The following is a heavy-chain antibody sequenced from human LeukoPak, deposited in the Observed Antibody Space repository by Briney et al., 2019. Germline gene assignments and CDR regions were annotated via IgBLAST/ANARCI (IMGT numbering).Heavy chain of an antibody. CDR1: GGSFSGYY. CDR3: ARDRGSQPFIDY. V-gene: IGHV4-34*01. Sequence: SETLSLTCAVYGGSFSGYYWRWIRQPPGKGLEWIGEINHSGSSNYNPSLKSRVTISVDTSKNQFSLKLSSVTAADTAVYYCARDRGSQPFIDYWGQGTLVTVSS. D-gene: IGHD1-26*01. J-gene: IGHJ4*02. CDR2: INHSGSS.